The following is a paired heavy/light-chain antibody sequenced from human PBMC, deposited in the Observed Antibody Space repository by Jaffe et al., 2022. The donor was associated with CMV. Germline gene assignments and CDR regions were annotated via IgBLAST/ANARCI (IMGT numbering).Light chain of an antibody. CDR3: QSADSSGTYPAV. V-gene: IGLV3-25*03. CDR1: ALPKQY. CDR2: KDS. Sequence: SYELTQPPSVSVSPGQTARITCSGDALPKQYAYWYQQKPGQAPVLVIYKDSERPSGIPERFSGSSSGTTVTLTISGVQAEDEADYYCQSADSSGTYPAVFGGGTKLTVL. J-gene: IGLJ2*01.
Heavy chain of an antibody. CDR1: GFTFSDYY. Sequence: QVQLVESGGGLVKPGGSLRLSCAASGFTFSDYYMSWIRQAPGKGLEWVSYISSSGSTIYYADSVKGRFTISRDNAKNSLYLQMNSLRAEDTAVYYCARDRGSFISGYYYGMDVWGQGTTVTVSS. CDR2: ISSSGSTI. J-gene: IGHJ6*02. V-gene: IGHV3-11*01. CDR3: ARDRGSFISGYYYGMDV. D-gene: IGHD3-10*01.